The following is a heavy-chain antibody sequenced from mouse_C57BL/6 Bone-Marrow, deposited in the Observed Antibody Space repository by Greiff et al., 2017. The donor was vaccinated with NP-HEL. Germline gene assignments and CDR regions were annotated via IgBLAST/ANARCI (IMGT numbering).Heavy chain of an antibody. J-gene: IGHJ1*03. D-gene: IGHD1-1*01. CDR1: GYSITSDY. V-gene: IGHV3-8*01. Sequence: EVQGVESGPGLAKPSQTLSLTCSVTGYSITSDYWNWIRKFPGNKLEYMGYISYSGSTYYNPSLKSRISITRDTSKNQYYLQLNSVTTEDTATYYCARYYYGSSYQGYFDVWGTGTTVTVSS. CDR2: ISYSGST. CDR3: ARYYYGSSYQGYFDV.